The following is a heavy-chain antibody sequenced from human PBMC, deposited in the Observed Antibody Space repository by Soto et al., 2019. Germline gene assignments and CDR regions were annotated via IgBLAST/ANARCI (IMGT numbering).Heavy chain of an antibody. V-gene: IGHV4-61*01. CDR1: RGSVSSQTHF. Sequence: QVQLQESGPGLLKPSETLSLTCTVTRGSVSSQTHFWTCIRQPPGKGLEWIGYKYYSGISNYNPSLQSRVTISVDTSKNQFSLRLTSVTAADTAVYFCVREDMSGTYYFDAWGQGALVTVSS. CDR2: KYYSGIS. D-gene: IGHD1-26*01. CDR3: VREDMSGTYYFDA. J-gene: IGHJ4*02.